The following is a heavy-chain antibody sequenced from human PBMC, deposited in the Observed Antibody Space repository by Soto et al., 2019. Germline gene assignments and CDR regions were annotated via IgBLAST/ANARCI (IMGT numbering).Heavy chain of an antibody. CDR1: GCSDTPNRVT. J-gene: IGHJ5*01. Sequence: SQTLTLNCPIYGCSDTPNRVTWVRITQSPSRDLQRTGRTAYKSKWYNDYAVSVKGRITIIPDTSNNQLSLQLNSVTPDDTAVYYCARLIGNSWLDSWGQGTLVTVSS. CDR2: TAYKSKWYN. D-gene: IGHD2-8*01. CDR3: ARLIGNSWLDS. V-gene: IGHV6-1*01.